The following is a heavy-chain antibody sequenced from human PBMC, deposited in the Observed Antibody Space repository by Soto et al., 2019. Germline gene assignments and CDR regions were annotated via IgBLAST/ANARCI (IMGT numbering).Heavy chain of an antibody. D-gene: IGHD3-22*01. CDR1: GFTFSSYA. V-gene: IGHV3-23*01. CDR2: ISGSGGST. J-gene: IGHJ4*02. CDR3: AKDQNYDSSGYYWSPVPYYFDY. Sequence: PGGSLRLSCAASGFTFSSYAVSWVLQPPGKGLEWVSAISGSGGSTYYADSVKGRFTISRYNSKNTLYLQMNSLRAEDTAVYYCAKDQNYDSSGYYWSPVPYYFDYWGQGTLVTVSS.